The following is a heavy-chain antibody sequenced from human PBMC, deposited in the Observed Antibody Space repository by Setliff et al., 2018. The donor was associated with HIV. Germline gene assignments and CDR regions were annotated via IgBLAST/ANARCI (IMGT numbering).Heavy chain of an antibody. V-gene: IGHV7-4-1*02. CDR1: GYIFTAYG. D-gene: IGHD3-22*01. Sequence: ASVKVSCKPSGYIFTAYGLSWVRQAPGQGLEWMGWINTNTGNPTYAQGFTGRFVFSLDTSVSTADLQISSLKAEDTAVYYCARGSGGHITMIVVAFDYWGQGTLVTVSS. CDR3: ARGSGGHITMIVVAFDY. J-gene: IGHJ4*02. CDR2: INTNTGNP.